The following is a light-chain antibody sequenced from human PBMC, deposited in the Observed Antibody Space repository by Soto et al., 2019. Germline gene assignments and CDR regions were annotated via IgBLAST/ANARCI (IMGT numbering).Light chain of an antibody. V-gene: IGKV3-20*01. CDR3: QQYGNSGT. J-gene: IGKJ1*01. Sequence: EIVLTQSPCTLSLSPGERATLSCRASQSVSNNYLAWYQQKPGQAPSLLIYGASNRATGIPDRLSGSGSGTDFTLTISRLEPEDSAVYYCQQYGNSGTFGQGTKVDIK. CDR1: QSVSNNY. CDR2: GAS.